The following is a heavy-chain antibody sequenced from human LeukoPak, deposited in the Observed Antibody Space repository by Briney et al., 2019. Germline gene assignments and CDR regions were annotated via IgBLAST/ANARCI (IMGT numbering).Heavy chain of an antibody. D-gene: IGHD6-19*01. Sequence: GGSLRLSCTASGFTFSSYGMHWVRQAPGKGLEWVAFIRYDGSNKYYADSVKGRFTISRDNSKNTLYLQMNSLRAEDTAVYYCAKSITSRPVAARILGYWGQGTLVTVSS. CDR3: AKSITSRPVAARILGY. CDR1: GFTFSSYG. V-gene: IGHV3-30*02. J-gene: IGHJ4*02. CDR2: IRYDGSNK.